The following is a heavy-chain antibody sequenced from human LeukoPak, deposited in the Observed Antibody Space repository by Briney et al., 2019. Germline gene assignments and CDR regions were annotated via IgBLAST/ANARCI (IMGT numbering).Heavy chain of an antibody. CDR2: ISGSGGST. CDR3: AKEKDSSGYFDY. CDR1: GFTFSSYA. D-gene: IGHD3-22*01. V-gene: IGHV3-23*01. Sequence: PGGSLRLSCAASGFTFSSYAMSWVRQAPGKGLEWVSTISGSGGSTYYADSVKGRFTISRGNSKNTLYLQMNSLRVEDTAVYFCAKEKDSSGYFDYWGQGTLVTVSS. J-gene: IGHJ4*02.